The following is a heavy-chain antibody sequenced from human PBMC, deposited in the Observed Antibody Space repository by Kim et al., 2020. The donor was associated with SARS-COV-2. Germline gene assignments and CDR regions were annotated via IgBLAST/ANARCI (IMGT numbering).Heavy chain of an antibody. D-gene: IGHD6-19*01. CDR2: VSRSGDER. Sequence: GGSLRLSCAASTFIFTNYWMNWVRQAPGKGLEWVASVSRSGDERYYVDSVKGRFTISRDNGRNSLYLQMDSLRDEDTAVYYCARCNRVSGCRLHIGAFDIWGE. CDR3: ARCNRVSGCRLHIGAFDI. V-gene: IGHV3-7*01. CDR1: TFIFTNYW. J-gene: IGHJ3*02.